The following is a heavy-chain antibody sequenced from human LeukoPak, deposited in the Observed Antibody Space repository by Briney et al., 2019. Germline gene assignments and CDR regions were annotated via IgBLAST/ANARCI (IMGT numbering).Heavy chain of an antibody. CDR1: GGSIYTGDYY. V-gene: IGHV4-39*07. CDR3: ARENIVSTRDFDS. CDR2: LFYSGDM. D-gene: IGHD5/OR15-5a*01. J-gene: IGHJ4*02. Sequence: SETLSLTCTASGGSIYTGDYYWAWIRQPPGEGLEWIGSLFYSGDMYYNPSLKSRVTISVDTSKNQFSLNLKSVTAADTAVYYCARENIVSTRDFDSWGQGMLVTVSS.